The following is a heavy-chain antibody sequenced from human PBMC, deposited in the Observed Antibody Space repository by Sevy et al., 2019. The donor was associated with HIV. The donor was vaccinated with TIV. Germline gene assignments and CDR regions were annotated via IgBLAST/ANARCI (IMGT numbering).Heavy chain of an antibody. CDR2: ISAYNGNT. D-gene: IGHD6-6*01. CDR3: ARVPSRTAARPKDYFDY. Sequence: ASVKVSCKASGYTFTSYGISWVRQAPGQGLEWMGWISAYNGNTNYAQKLQGRVTMTTDTSTSTAYMELRSLRSDDTAVYYCARVPSRTAARPKDYFDYWGQGTLVTVSS. J-gene: IGHJ4*02. V-gene: IGHV1-18*01. CDR1: GYTFTSYG.